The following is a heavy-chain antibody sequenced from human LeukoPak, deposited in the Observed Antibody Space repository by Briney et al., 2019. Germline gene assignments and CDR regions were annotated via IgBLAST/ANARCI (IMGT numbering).Heavy chain of an antibody. CDR1: GFTFSSYW. CDR2: IKQDGSEK. CDR3: ARDPLVWELLGAFDI. J-gene: IGHJ3*02. D-gene: IGHD1-26*01. V-gene: IGHV3-7*01. Sequence: GGSLRLSCAASGFTFSSYWMSWVRQAPGKGLEWVANIKQDGSEKYYVDSVKGRFTISRDNAKNSLYLQMNSLRAEDTAVYYCARDPLVWELLGAFDIWGQGTMVTVSS.